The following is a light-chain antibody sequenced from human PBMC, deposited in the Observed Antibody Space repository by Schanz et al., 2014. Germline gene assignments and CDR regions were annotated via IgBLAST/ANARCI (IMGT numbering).Light chain of an antibody. V-gene: IGLV2-14*03. CDR1: SSDVGGYNY. Sequence: QSVLTQPASVSGSPGQSITISCTGTSSDVGGYNYVSWYQHHPGKAPKLMIYDVSNRPSGVSNRFSGSKSGNTASLTISGLQAEDEADYYCSSYTSSSPWVFGGGTKVTVL. CDR3: SSYTSSSPWV. J-gene: IGLJ3*02. CDR2: DVS.